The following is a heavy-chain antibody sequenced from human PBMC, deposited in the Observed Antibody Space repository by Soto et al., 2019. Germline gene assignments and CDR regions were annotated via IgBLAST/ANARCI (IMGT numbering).Heavy chain of an antibody. D-gene: IGHD7-27*01. CDR3: ARAPDPWGEAFDI. J-gene: IGHJ3*02. CDR1: GGSISSGGYY. CDR2: IYYSGST. Sequence: QVQLQESGPGLVKPSQTLSLTCTVSGGSISSGGYYWSWIRQHPGKGLEWIGYIYYSGSTYYNASLESRVTISVDTAKNQFSLKLSSVTAADTAVYYGARAPDPWGEAFDIWGQGTMVTVSS. V-gene: IGHV4-31*03.